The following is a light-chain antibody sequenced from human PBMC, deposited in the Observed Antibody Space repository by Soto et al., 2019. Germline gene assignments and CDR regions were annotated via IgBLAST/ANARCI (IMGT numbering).Light chain of an antibody. CDR3: QQSYSTPWT. Sequence: DIQMTQSPSTLSASVGDKVTITCRATQSISSWLAWYQHKPGKAPKLLIYDASSLESGVPSRFRGSGSGTEFTLTVSSLQPDDFATYYCQQSYSTPWTFGQGTKVDIK. CDR2: DAS. J-gene: IGKJ1*01. V-gene: IGKV1-5*01. CDR1: QSISSW.